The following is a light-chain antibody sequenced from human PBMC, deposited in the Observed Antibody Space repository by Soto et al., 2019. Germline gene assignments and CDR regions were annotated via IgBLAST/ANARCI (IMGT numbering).Light chain of an antibody. J-gene: IGKJ5*01. CDR3: QQYNTYST. Sequence: DIQMTQSPSSLSASVGDRVTITCRASQSISDWLAWFQLKPGKAPKLLIYDASSLRSGVPSRFSGGGSGTEFTLTISSLQPDDFATYYCQQYNTYSTFGQGTRLEIK. CDR1: QSISDW. CDR2: DAS. V-gene: IGKV1-5*01.